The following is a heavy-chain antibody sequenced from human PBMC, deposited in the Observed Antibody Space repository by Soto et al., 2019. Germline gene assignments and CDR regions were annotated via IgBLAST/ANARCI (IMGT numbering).Heavy chain of an antibody. CDR3: ARVPSSGSYPYNWFDP. V-gene: IGHV1-69*12. Sequence: QVQLVQSGAEVKKPGSSVKVSCKASGGTFSSYAISWVRQAPGQGLEWMGGIIPIFGTANYAQKFQGRVTITADESTSTAYMELSSLRSEDTAVYYCARVPSSGSYPYNWFDPWGQGTPVTVSS. J-gene: IGHJ5*02. CDR1: GGTFSSYA. D-gene: IGHD3-10*01. CDR2: IIPIFGTA.